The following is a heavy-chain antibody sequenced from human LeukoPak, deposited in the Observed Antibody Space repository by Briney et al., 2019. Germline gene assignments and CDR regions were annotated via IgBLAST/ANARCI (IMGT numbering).Heavy chain of an antibody. CDR3: ARRGVQGYMDV. Sequence: PGGSLRLSCAASGFAVIDHFMHWVRQAPGEGLQWVSTINGAGVTYYAASVKGRFTISRDRVKNTVSLRMNNLRADDTAVYFCARRGVQGYMDVWGKGTTVTVSS. D-gene: IGHD1-26*01. CDR2: INGAGVT. J-gene: IGHJ6*03. CDR1: GFAVIDHF. V-gene: IGHV3-69-1*01.